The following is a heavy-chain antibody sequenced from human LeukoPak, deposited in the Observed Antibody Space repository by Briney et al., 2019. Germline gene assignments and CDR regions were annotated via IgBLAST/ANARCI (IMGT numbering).Heavy chain of an antibody. CDR2: ISSSSSYI. CDR3: ARDPHGELWSLAGDY. J-gene: IGHJ4*02. CDR1: GFTFSSYS. Sequence: GGSLRLSCAASGFTFSSYSMNWVRQAPGKGLEWVSSISSSSSYIYYADSVKGRFTISRDNAKNSLYLQMNSLRAEDTAAYYCARDPHGELWSLAGDYWGQGTLVTVSS. V-gene: IGHV3-21*01. D-gene: IGHD5-18*01.